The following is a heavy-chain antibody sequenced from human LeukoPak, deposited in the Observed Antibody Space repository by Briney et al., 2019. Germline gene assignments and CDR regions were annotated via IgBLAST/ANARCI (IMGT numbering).Heavy chain of an antibody. V-gene: IGHV1-18*01. CDR2: ISAYNGNT. CDR3: AGDLSNQQWVVSSYYMDV. CDR1: GYTFTSYC. J-gene: IGHJ6*03. Sequence: ASGKVSCKSSGYTFTSYCICWVRQAPGQGLEWMGWISAYNGNTNYAQKLQGRVTMTTDTTTSKDYKELRSLRSDDTAEYYCAGDLSNQQWVVSSYYMDVWGKGTTVTVSS. D-gene: IGHD6-19*01.